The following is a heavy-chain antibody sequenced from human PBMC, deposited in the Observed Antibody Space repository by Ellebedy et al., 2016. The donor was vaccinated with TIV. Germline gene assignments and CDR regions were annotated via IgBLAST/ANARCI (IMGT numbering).Heavy chain of an antibody. Sequence: MPSETLSLTCTVSGGSLSGYYWSWIRQPPGKGLEWIAYIHNNGDTYYNPSLKSRVTISLDASKNQFSLKMSSVTTTDTALFYCARHGKSGSYSTYFDYWGQGTLVTVSP. CDR3: ARHGKSGSYSTYFDY. D-gene: IGHD1-26*01. J-gene: IGHJ4*02. CDR1: GGSLSGYY. V-gene: IGHV4-59*08. CDR2: IHNNGDT.